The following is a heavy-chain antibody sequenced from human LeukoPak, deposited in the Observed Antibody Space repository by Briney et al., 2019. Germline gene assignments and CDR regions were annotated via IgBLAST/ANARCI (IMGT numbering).Heavy chain of an antibody. Sequence: ASVKVSCKASGYTFTSYAMHWVRQAPGQSLEWMGWINAGNGNTKYSQEFQGRVTITRDTSASTAYMELSSLRSEDMAVYYCARGGKPGFWSGYYLDYWGQGTLVTVSS. J-gene: IGHJ4*02. CDR3: ARGGKPGFWSGYYLDY. CDR1: GYTFTSYA. V-gene: IGHV1-3*03. D-gene: IGHD3-3*01. CDR2: INAGNGNT.